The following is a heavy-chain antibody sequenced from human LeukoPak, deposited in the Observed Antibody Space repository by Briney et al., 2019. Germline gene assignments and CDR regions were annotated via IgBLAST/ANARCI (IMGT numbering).Heavy chain of an antibody. Sequence: GGSLRLSCAASGFTFDENAMHWVRQAPGKGLEWVSGISWDSNSIIYADSVKGRFTISRDNAKNSLYLQMNSLRAEDTALYYCAKEMAAPGAFDIWGQGTVVTVSS. V-gene: IGHV3-9*01. CDR2: ISWDSNSI. CDR1: GFTFDENA. J-gene: IGHJ3*02. CDR3: AKEMAAPGAFDI. D-gene: IGHD5-24*01.